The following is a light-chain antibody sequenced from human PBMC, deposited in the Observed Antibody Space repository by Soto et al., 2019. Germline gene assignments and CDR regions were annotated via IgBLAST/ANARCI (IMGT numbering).Light chain of an antibody. CDR3: ATWADSVNGVV. Sequence: QSVLTQPPSASGTPGQTVTISCSGSNSDIGSHSVDWYQQFPGTTPRLLINSNDQRPSGVPDRFSGSKSGTSASLAISGPQSEDEADYYCATWADSVNGVVFGGGTKLTVL. V-gene: IGLV1-44*01. CDR1: NSDIGSHS. J-gene: IGLJ2*01. CDR2: SND.